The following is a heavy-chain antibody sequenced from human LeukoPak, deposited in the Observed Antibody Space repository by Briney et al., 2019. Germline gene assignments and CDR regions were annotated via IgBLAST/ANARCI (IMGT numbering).Heavy chain of an antibody. CDR2: ISASGDVT. D-gene: IGHD1-26*01. CDR3: AKSLLTTASGTGRAFDI. CDR1: RFSFSAYP. J-gene: IGHJ3*02. Sequence: GGSLRLSCEASRFSFSAYPMGWVRRAPGKGLEWVSGISASGDVTFHADPLKGRFAISRDNSKNTLYLQMDSLRAEDTAKYYCAKSLLTTASGTGRAFDIWGQGTVVTVSA. V-gene: IGHV3-23*01.